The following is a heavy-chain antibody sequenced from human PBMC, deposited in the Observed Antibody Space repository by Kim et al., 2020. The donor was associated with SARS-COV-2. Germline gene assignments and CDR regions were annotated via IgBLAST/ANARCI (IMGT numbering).Heavy chain of an antibody. J-gene: IGHJ4*02. D-gene: IGHD2-21*02. V-gene: IGHV3-7*01. CDR3: VTDGDFGKFDY. Sequence: KYGESVQGRLTISRDNARNSLYLHMNSLTAEDTAVYYCVTDGDFGKFDYWGQGTLVTVSS.